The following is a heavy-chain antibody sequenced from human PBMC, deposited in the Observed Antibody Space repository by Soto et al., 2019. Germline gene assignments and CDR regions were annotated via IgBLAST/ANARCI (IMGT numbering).Heavy chain of an antibody. V-gene: IGHV1-8*01. D-gene: IGHD1-26*01. CDR1: GYTFTSYY. CDR3: ARGDSFSGSYYGSKDAFDI. CDR2: MNPNSGNT. Sequence: ASVKVSCKASGYTFTSYYINWVRQATGQGLEWMGWMNPNSGNTGYAQKFQGRVTMTRNTSISTAYMELSSLRPEDTAVYYCARGDSFSGSYYGSKDAFDIWGQGTMVTVSS. J-gene: IGHJ3*02.